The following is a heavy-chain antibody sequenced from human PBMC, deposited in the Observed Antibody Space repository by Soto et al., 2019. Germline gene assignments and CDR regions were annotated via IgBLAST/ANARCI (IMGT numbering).Heavy chain of an antibody. CDR1: GFTFSDYY. CDR3: ARERGDVLRYFDWPAIGIKDSGMDV. J-gene: IGHJ6*02. D-gene: IGHD3-9*01. CDR2: ISSSGSTI. Sequence: GGSLRLSCAASGFTFSDYYMSWIRQAPGKGLEWVSYISSSGSTIYYADSVKGRFTISRDNAKNSLYPQMNSLRAEDTAVYYCARERGDVLRYFDWPAIGIKDSGMDVWGQGTTVTVSS. V-gene: IGHV3-11*01.